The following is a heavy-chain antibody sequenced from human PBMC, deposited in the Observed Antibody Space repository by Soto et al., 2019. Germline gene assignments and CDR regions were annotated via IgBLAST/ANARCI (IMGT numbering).Heavy chain of an antibody. CDR1: GFTFSSYS. J-gene: IGHJ4*02. D-gene: IGHD3-22*01. Sequence: EVQLVESGGGLVQPGGSLRLSCAASGFTFSSYSMNWVRQAPGKGLEWVSYISSSSSTIYYADSVKGRFTISRDNAKNSRYLQMNSLRDEDTAVYYCARGAGEMIVVAHFDYWGQGTLVTVSS. CDR3: ARGAGEMIVVAHFDY. V-gene: IGHV3-48*02. CDR2: ISSSSSTI.